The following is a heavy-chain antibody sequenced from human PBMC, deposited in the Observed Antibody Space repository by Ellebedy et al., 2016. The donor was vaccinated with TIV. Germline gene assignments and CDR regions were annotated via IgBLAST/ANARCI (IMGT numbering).Heavy chain of an antibody. J-gene: IGHJ4*02. Sequence: MPSETLSLTCTVPGCSISSSSYYWGWIRQPPGQGLEWIGGIDYSGGTSYNPSLKSRVTISVDTSKNQFSLKLNSVTAADTAVYYCARHVGGLTMIVVVINPYYFDYWGQGTLVTVSS. CDR1: GCSISSSSYY. CDR2: IDYSGGT. V-gene: IGHV4-39*01. D-gene: IGHD3-22*01. CDR3: ARHVGGLTMIVVVINPYYFDY.